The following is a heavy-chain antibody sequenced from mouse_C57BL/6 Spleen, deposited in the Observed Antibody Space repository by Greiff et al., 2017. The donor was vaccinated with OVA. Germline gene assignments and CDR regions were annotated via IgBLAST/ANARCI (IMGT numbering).Heavy chain of an antibody. J-gene: IGHJ3*01. V-gene: IGHV1-50*01. CDR2: IDPSDSYT. CDR1: GYTFTSYW. D-gene: IGHD3-3*01. Sequence: QVQLKQPGAELVKPGASVKLSCKASGYTFTSYWMQWVKQRPGQGLEWIGEIDPSDSYTNYNQKFKGKATLTVDTSSSTAYMQLSSLTSEDSAVYYCARGRDRAWFAYWGQGTLVTVSA. CDR3: ARGRDRAWFAY.